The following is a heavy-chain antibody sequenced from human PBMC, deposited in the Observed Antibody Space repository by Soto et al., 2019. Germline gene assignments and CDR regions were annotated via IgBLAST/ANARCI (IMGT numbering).Heavy chain of an antibody. CDR3: AREMSSGYYYYYGMDV. CDR1: GYTLTELS. D-gene: IGHD3-22*01. J-gene: IGHJ6*02. V-gene: IGHV1-24*01. Sequence: ASVKVSCKVPGYTLTELSIHWVRQAPGKGLEWMGGFDPEDGQTVYVQKFQGRVTMTEDTSTDTAYMQLSSLRSEDTAVYYCAREMSSGYYYYYGMDVWGQGTTVTVSS. CDR2: FDPEDGQT.